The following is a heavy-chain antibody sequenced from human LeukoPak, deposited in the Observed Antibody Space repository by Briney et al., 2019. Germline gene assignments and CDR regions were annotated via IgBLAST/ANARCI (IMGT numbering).Heavy chain of an antibody. V-gene: IGHV1-3*03. CDR2: INAGNGNT. Sequence: ASVKVSCKASGYTFTSYAMHWVRQAPGQRLEWMGWINAGNGNTKYSQEFQGRVTITRDTSASTAYMELSSLRSEDMAVYYCARGRDGYNPFDYWGQGTLVTVSS. CDR3: ARGRDGYNPFDY. J-gene: IGHJ4*02. D-gene: IGHD5-24*01. CDR1: GYTFTSYA.